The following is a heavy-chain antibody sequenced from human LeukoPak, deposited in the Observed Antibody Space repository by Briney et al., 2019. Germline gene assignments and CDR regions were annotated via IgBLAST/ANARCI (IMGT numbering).Heavy chain of an antibody. Sequence: ASVKVSCKASGYTFTDYYMHWVRQAPGQGLEWMGWINPNSGGTSSAQKFQGRVTMTRDTSITTVYMEVSWLTSDDTAIYYCARADRLDGGPYLIGPWGQGTLVTVSS. V-gene: IGHV1-2*02. CDR3: ARADRLDGGPYLIGP. D-gene: IGHD2-21*01. J-gene: IGHJ5*02. CDR2: INPNSGGT. CDR1: GYTFTDYY.